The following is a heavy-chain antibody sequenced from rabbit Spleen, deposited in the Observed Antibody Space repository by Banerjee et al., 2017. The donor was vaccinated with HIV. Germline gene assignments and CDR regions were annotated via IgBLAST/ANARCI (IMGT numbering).Heavy chain of an antibody. D-gene: IGHD8-1*01. Sequence: QSLDESGGGLVKPGASLTVTCTASGFSFGSNDYMCWVRQAPGKGLEWIACIYSGNSGYTYCATWATGRFTISKTSSTTVTLQVTSLTVADTATYFCARDTASSFSSYGMDLWGPGTLVTVS. V-gene: IGHV1S40*01. CDR2: IYSGNSGYT. CDR3: ARDTASSFSSYGMDL. CDR1: GFSFGSNDY. J-gene: IGHJ6*01.